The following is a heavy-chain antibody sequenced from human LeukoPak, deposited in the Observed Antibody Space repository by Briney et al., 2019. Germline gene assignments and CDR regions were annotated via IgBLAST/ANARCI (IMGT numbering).Heavy chain of an antibody. D-gene: IGHD3-3*01. J-gene: IGHJ4*02. V-gene: IGHV3-21*01. CDR3: ARALPPFG. CDR1: GFTFSSYS. CDR2: ISSSSYI. Sequence: GASLQISCAASGFTFSSYSMNWVRQAPGKGLEWVSSISSSSYIYYANSVKGRFTISRDNAKNSLYVQMNSLRAEDTAVYYCARALPPFGWGRGTLLTDPS.